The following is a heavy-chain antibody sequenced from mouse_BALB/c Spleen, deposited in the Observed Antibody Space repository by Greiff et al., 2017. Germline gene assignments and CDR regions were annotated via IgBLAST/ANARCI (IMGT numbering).Heavy chain of an antibody. Sequence: EVQLQQSGPELVKPGASVKISCKASGYTFTDYNMHWVKQIPGKSLEWIGDIYPYSGGTGYNQKFKSKATFTVDNSSTTAYMELRSLTSEDSAVYYCARDDGYSYYAMDYWGQGTSVTVSS. J-gene: IGHJ4*01. CDR2: IYPYSGGT. D-gene: IGHD2-3*01. CDR1: GYTFTDYN. V-gene: IGHV1S29*02. CDR3: ARDDGYSYYAMDY.